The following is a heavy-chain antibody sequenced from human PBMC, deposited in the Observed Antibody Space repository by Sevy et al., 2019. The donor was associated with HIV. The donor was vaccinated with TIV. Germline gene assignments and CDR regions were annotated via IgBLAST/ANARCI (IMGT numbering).Heavy chain of an antibody. CDR2: INHSGST. V-gene: IGHV4-34*01. J-gene: IGHJ4*02. CDR1: GGSFSGYY. CDR3: ARGKRYSSSWYPSGYFDY. Sequence: SETLSLTCAVYGGSFSGYYWSWIRQPPGKGLEWIGEINHSGSTNYNPSLKSRVTISVDTSKNQFPLKLSSVTAADTAVYYCARGKRYSSSWYPSGYFDYWGQGTLVTVSS. D-gene: IGHD6-13*01.